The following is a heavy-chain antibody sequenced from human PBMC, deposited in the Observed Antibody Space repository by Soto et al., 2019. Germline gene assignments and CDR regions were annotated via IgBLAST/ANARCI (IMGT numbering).Heavy chain of an antibody. CDR2: VYYSGST. CDR1: GASINNNDYY. CDR3: ARMSYFYDRWYFDL. D-gene: IGHD3-22*01. J-gene: IGHJ2*01. V-gene: IGHV4-30-4*01. Sequence: QLQESGPGLVMPSQTLSLTCTVSGASINNNDYYWSWIRQTPGKGLQWIGYVYYSGSTDYIPSLKTLLTMTIDKSQKQFTLKLNSVTGADTATYYCARMSYFYDRWYFDLWGRGTLVTVSS.